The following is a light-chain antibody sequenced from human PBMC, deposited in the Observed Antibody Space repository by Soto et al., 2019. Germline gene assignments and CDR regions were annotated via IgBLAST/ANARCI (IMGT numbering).Light chain of an antibody. Sequence: QSVLTQPASVSGSPGQSITISCTGTSSDVGVYNYVSWYQQHPGKVPKLMIYEVSGRPSGVSNRFSGSKSGNTASLTISGLQAEDEADYYCSSYTSSGSWVFGGGTKLTV. CDR2: EVS. J-gene: IGLJ3*02. CDR1: SSDVGVYNY. CDR3: SSYTSSGSWV. V-gene: IGLV2-14*01.